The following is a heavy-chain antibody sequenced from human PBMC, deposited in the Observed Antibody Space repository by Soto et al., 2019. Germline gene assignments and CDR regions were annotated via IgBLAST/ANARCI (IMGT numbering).Heavy chain of an antibody. CDR2: ISGSGGST. V-gene: IGHV3-23*01. CDR1: GFTFSSYA. Sequence: EVQLLESGGDLVHPGGSLRLSCAASGFTFSSYAMSWVRQAPGKGLAWVSAISGSGGSTDYVDSVKGRFTISRDNSKNTLYLRMNRRRAEDSAVYYCARDGQWLVLSGLFDPWGQGTLVTVSS. CDR3: ARDGQWLVLSGLFDP. D-gene: IGHD6-19*01. J-gene: IGHJ5*02.